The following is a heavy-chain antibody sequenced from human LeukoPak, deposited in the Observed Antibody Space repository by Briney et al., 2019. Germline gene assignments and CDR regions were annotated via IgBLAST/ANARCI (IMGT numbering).Heavy chain of an antibody. CDR3: ARGKIAVAGKPFDY. V-gene: IGHV4-59*01. D-gene: IGHD6-19*01. CDR1: GGSISSYY. J-gene: IGHJ4*02. CDR2: IYYSGST. Sequence: SETLSLTCTVSGGSISSYYWSWIRQPPGKGLEWIGYIYYSGSTNYNPSLKSLVTISVDTSKNQFSLKLSSVTAADTAVYYCARGKIAVAGKPFDYWGQGTLVTVSS.